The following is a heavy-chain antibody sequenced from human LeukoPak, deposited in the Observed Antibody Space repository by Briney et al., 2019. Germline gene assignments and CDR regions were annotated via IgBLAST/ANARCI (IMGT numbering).Heavy chain of an antibody. CDR2: IYCSGST. CDR3: ARLLRIQTSLDY. D-gene: IGHD2-15*01. CDR1: GGSISSSSYY. Sequence: PSETLSLTCTVSGGSISSSSYYWGWIRQPPGKGLEWIGNIYCSGSTYYNPSLKSRVTVSVDTSKNQFSLKLSSVTAADTAVIYCARLLRIQTSLDYWSQGTLVTVSS. J-gene: IGHJ4*02. V-gene: IGHV4-39*01.